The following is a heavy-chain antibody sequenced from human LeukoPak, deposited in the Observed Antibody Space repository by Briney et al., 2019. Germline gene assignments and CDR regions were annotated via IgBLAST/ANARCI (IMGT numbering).Heavy chain of an antibody. CDR3: ARTIFGVIFDY. CDR1: GFTFSSYW. CDR2: IKQEGSEK. Sequence: GGSLRLSCPASGFTFSSYWMRWVRQAPGNGLEWVANIKQEGSEKYYVDSVKGRFTISRDNAKNSLYLQMNSLRAEDTAVYYCARTIFGVIFDYWGQGTLVTVSS. V-gene: IGHV3-7*01. J-gene: IGHJ4*02. D-gene: IGHD3-3*01.